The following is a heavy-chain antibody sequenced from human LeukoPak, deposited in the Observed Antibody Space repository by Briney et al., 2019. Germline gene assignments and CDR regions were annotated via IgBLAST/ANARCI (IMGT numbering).Heavy chain of an antibody. CDR1: GCSISSGYY. V-gene: IGHV4-38-2*02. D-gene: IGHD4-17*01. CDR2: IYHNGST. CDR3: ARDKGADTTVPSLDY. J-gene: IGHJ4*02. Sequence: SQTLSLTCTVSGCSISSGYYWGWSRPPPGKGLEGIGSIYHNGSTYYNPSLKSRVTISVDTSKNQFALKLSSVTAADTAVYYCARDKGADTTVPSLDYWGQGTLVIVSS.